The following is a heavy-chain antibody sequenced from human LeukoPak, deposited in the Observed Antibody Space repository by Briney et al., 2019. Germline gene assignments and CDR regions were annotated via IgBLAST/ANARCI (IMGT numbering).Heavy chain of an antibody. CDR1: GFTVSDNY. D-gene: IGHD3-10*01. CDR3: VRDEGFHGSGSN. V-gene: IGHV3-66*01. Sequence: GGSLRLSCAASGFTVSDNYMSWVRQAPGKGLEWVSVIYSGGGTYYSHSMKGRFTISRDNSKNTLYLQMNTLRVEDTAVYYCVRDEGFHGSGSNWGPGTLVTVSS. CDR2: IYSGGGT. J-gene: IGHJ4*02.